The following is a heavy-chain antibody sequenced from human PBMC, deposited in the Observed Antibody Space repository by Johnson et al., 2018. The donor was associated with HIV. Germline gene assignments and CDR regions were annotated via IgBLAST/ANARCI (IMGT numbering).Heavy chain of an antibody. CDR2: ISSRCSTI. V-gene: IGHV3-48*01. CDR1: GFSFDDYA. J-gene: IGHJ3*02. D-gene: IGHD6-19*01. CDR3: AKGSGWYSAFDI. Sequence: VQLVESGGRLVQPGRSLRLSCAASGFSFDDYAMHSVRQGTGQVLERVSYISSRCSTIYSADPVRGRFTISRENAKNSLYLQMKSLRAEDTAVYYCAKGSGWYSAFDIWGQGTMVTVSS.